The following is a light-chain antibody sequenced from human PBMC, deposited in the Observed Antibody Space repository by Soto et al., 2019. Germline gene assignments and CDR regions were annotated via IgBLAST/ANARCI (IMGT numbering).Light chain of an antibody. Sequence: QSALTQPASVSGSPGQSITISCTGTNSDIAAYKYVSWFQQHPGKAPKLMIYEVNNRPSGVSDRFPGSKSGNTASLTISGLQAEDEAQYYCSSYTTRSTLVFGGGTKLTVL. CDR1: NSDIAAYKY. CDR2: EVN. V-gene: IGLV2-14*01. J-gene: IGLJ3*02. CDR3: SSYTTRSTLV.